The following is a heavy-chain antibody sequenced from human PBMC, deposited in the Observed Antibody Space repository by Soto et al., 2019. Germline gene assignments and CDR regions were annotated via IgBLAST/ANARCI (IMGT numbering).Heavy chain of an antibody. V-gene: IGHV4-39*01. Sequence: ETLSLTCTVSGGSIISTISYWGWIRQPPGKGLEWIGSIHYSGSTYYNPSLKSRVTISVDTSKNQFSLKLSSVTAADTAVYYCARLHYGSYSYCIAVYWFDPWGQGTLGTVSS. CDR2: IHYSGST. CDR3: ARLHYGSYSYCIAVYWFDP. CDR1: GGSIISTISY. D-gene: IGHD3-10*01. J-gene: IGHJ5*02.